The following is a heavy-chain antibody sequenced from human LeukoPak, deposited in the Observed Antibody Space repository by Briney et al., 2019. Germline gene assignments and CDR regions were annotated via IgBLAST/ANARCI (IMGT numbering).Heavy chain of an antibody. D-gene: IGHD3-10*02. V-gene: IGHV3-48*01. Sequence: GGSLRLSCAASGFTFSSYSMNWVRQAPGKGLEWVSYISSSSRTIYYADSVKGRFTISRDNAKNSVYLQMNSLRAEDTAVYYCAELGITMIGGVWGKGTTVTISS. J-gene: IGHJ6*04. CDR2: ISSSSRTI. CDR1: GFTFSSYS. CDR3: AELGITMIGGV.